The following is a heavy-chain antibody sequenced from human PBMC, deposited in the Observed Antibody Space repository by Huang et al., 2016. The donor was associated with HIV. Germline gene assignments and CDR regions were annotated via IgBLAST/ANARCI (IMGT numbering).Heavy chain of an antibody. V-gene: IGHV3-53*01. CDR3: ANGGGFDYFYYMDV. Sequence: EVQLVEAGGGLMQPGGSLRLSCTASGTIVSSKYMSWVRQAPGKGLEWVAVSYNDGRTMYADSVRGRFTISRDNSKNIVFFQMNSLRAEDTAVYYCANGGGFDYFYYMDVWGKGTTVTVSS. J-gene: IGHJ6*03. CDR1: GTIVSSKY. D-gene: IGHD3-10*01. CDR2: SYNDGRT.